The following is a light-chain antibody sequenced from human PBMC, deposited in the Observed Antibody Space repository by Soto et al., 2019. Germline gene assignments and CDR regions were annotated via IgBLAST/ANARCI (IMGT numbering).Light chain of an antibody. CDR3: QNYNSPPWT. V-gene: IGKV1-27*01. J-gene: IGKJ1*01. CDR1: RDITDY. CDR2: AAS. Sequence: TRSPSSLSESNVDRVTITCRASRDITDYLAWYQQKPGQVPKLLIYAASTLQSGVPSRFTDSGSGTDFTLTITGLQPEDFATYYSQNYNSPPWTFGQRTNVDIK.